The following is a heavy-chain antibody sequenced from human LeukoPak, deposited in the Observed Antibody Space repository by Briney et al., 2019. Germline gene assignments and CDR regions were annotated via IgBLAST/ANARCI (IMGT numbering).Heavy chain of an antibody. CDR2: IYYSGST. Sequence: SETLSLTCAVYGGSFSSYYWCWIRQPPGKGLEWIGSIYYSGSTYYNPSLKSRVTISVDTSKNQFSLKLSSVTAADTAVYYCARWWVVNWFDPWGQGTLVTVSS. J-gene: IGHJ5*02. V-gene: IGHV4-39*01. D-gene: IGHD2-15*01. CDR3: ARWWVVNWFDP. CDR1: GGSFSSYY.